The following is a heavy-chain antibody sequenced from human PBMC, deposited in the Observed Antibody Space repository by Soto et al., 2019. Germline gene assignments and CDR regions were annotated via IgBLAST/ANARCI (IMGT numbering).Heavy chain of an antibody. D-gene: IGHD1-20*01. CDR2: MNPNTGNT. CDR1: GYTFTSYD. CDR3: AREITGKFPN. Sequence: ASVKVSCKASGYTFTSYDINWVRQATGQGLEWMGWMNPNTGNTGYAQKFQGRVTMTRNTSISTAYMGLSSLRSEDTAMYYCAREITGKFPNWGQGTLVTVSS. V-gene: IGHV1-8*01. J-gene: IGHJ4*02.